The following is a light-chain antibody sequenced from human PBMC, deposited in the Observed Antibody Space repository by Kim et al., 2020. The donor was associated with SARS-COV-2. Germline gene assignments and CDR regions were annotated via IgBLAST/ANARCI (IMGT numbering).Light chain of an antibody. CDR1: QTVISRY. V-gene: IGKV3-20*01. CDR2: DAS. CDR3: QQYGTSPVT. J-gene: IGKJ4*01. Sequence: ENVLTQSPGTLSLSPGERATLSCRASQTVISRYLVWYQQKPGHPPRVLIYDASSRAAGIPDRFSGSGSGTDFTLTISRLEPEDSAVYYCQQYGTSPVTFGGGTKVDIK.